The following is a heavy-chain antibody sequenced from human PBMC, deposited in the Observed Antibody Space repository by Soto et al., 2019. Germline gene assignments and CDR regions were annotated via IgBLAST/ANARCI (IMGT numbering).Heavy chain of an antibody. Sequence: QVQLVESGGGVVQPGRSLRLSCAASGFTFSSYGMHWVRQAPGKGLEWVAVIWYDGSNKYYADSVKGRFTISRDNSKNPLYLQMNSLGAEDTAVYYCARDLGDWYALPYYYYGMDVWGQGTTVTVSS. CDR1: GFTFSSYG. D-gene: IGHD3-16*01. CDR2: IWYDGSNK. V-gene: IGHV3-33*01. CDR3: ARDLGDWYALPYYYYGMDV. J-gene: IGHJ6*02.